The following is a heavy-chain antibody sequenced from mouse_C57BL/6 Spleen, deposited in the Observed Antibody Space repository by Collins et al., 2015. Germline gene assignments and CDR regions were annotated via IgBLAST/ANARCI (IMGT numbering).Heavy chain of an antibody. CDR3: ARENYYFDY. J-gene: IGHJ2*01. V-gene: IGHV7-3*02. CDR1: GFTFTDYY. CDR2: IRNKANGYTT. Sequence: EVKLVESGGGLVQPRGSLRLSCATSGFTFTDYYMSWVRQPPGKALEWLGFIRNKANGYTTEYSASVKGRFTISRDNSQSILYLQMNTLRAEDSATYYCARENYYFDYWGQGTTLTVSS.